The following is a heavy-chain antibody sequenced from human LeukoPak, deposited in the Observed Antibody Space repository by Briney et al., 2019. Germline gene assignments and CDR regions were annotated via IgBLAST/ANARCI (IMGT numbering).Heavy chain of an antibody. V-gene: IGHV4-30-4*01. CDR3: ERGVGSSWYGD. J-gene: IGHJ4*02. CDR1: GGSISSGDYY. D-gene: IGHD6-13*01. CDR2: IYYSGST. Sequence: SETLSLTCTVSGGSISSGDYYWPWIRQPPGKGLEWIGYIYYSGSTYYNPSLKSRLTISVDTYKKQFSLKLTSLTAADTAVYFCERGVGSSWYGDWGQGTLVTVSS.